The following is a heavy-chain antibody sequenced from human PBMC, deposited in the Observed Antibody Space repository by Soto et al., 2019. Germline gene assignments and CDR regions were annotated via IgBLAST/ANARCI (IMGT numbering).Heavy chain of an antibody. CDR3: ARLLVVPAATGSGYYYGMDV. Sequence: SETLSLTCTVSGGSISSYYWSWIRQPPGKGLEWIGYIYYSGSTNYNPSLKSRVTISVDTSKNQFSLKLSSVTAADTAVYYCARLLVVPAATGSGYYYGMDVWGQGTTDTVSS. CDR2: IYYSGST. J-gene: IGHJ6*02. V-gene: IGHV4-59*01. CDR1: GGSISSYY. D-gene: IGHD2-2*01.